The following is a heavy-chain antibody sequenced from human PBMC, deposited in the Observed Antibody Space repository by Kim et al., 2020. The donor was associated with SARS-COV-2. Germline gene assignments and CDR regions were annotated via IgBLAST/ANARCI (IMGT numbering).Heavy chain of an antibody. J-gene: IGHJ5*02. D-gene: IGHD3-3*01. V-gene: IGHV4-39*01. CDR1: GGSISSSSYY. CDR3: ARLPRRRIMIFGVVDKGHRFDP. CDR2: VYYSGST. Sequence: SETLSLTCTVSGGSISSSSYYWGWIRQPPGKGLEWIGSVYYSGSTYYNPSLKSRVTISVDTSKNQFSLKLSSVTAADTAVYYCARLPRRRIMIFGVVDKGHRFDPWGQGTLVTVSS.